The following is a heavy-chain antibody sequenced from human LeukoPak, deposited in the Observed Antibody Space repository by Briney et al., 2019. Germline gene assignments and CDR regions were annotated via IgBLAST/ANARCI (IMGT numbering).Heavy chain of an antibody. CDR2: INQDGSEK. CDR1: GFTFSSYA. Sequence: GGSLRLSCAASGFTFSSYAMHWVRQAPGKGLEWVANINQDGSEKYYVDSVKGRFTISRDNAKNSLYLQMNSLRAEDTAVYYCARAWEVFRGVYSWGQGTLVTVSS. D-gene: IGHD3-10*01. CDR3: ARAWEVFRGVYS. V-gene: IGHV3-7*01. J-gene: IGHJ4*02.